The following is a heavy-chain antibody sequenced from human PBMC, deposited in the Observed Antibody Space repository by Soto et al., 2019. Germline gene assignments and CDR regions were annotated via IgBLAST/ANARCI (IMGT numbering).Heavy chain of an antibody. CDR2: ISAAGDP. CDR3: ARTDRDFYGLDV. J-gene: IGHJ6*02. V-gene: IGHV3-13*05. Sequence: EVQLVESGGGLVQPGGSLRLSCEASGFTFRNYDMHWVRQGTGKGLEWVSGISAAGDPDYADSVEGRFTISRENAQISWFLQMNSLRVGDTAVYYCARTDRDFYGLDVWGQGTTVIVSS. CDR1: GFTFRNYD.